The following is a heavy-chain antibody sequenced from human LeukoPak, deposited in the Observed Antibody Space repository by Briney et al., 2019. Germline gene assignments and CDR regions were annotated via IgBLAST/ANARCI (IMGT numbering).Heavy chain of an antibody. CDR3: ARDPRVVAGNYFDY. V-gene: IGHV3-21*01. CDR1: GFTFSSYS. D-gene: IGHD6-19*01. J-gene: IGHJ4*02. CDR2: ISSSSSYI. Sequence: PGGSLRLSCAASGFTFSSYSMNWVRQAPGKGLEWVSSISSSSSYIYYADSVKGRFTISGDNAKNSLYLQMNSLRAEDTAVYYCARDPRVVAGNYFDYWGQGTLVTVSS.